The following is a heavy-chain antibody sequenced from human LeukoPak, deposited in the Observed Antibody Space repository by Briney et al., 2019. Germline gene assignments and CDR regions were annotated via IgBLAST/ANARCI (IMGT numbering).Heavy chain of an antibody. V-gene: IGHV3-33*01. CDR2: IWYDGSNK. Sequence: GRSLRLSCAASGFTFSSYGMHWVRQAPGKGLEWVAVIWYDGSNKYYADSVKGRFTISRDNSKNTLYLQMNSLRAEDTAVYYCARVNYDLEYGMDVWGQGTTVTVSS. CDR1: GFTFSSYG. D-gene: IGHD3-3*01. J-gene: IGHJ6*02. CDR3: ARVNYDLEYGMDV.